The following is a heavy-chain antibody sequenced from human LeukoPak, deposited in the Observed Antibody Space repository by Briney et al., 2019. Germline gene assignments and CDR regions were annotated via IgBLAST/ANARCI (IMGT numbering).Heavy chain of an antibody. V-gene: IGHV3-43*02. Sequence: GGSLRLSCAASGFTFDDYAMHWVRQAPGKGLEWVSLISGDGGSTYYADSVKGRFTISRDNSKNSLYLHMNSLRTEGTALYYCAPTPGRIGRWGQGTLVTVSS. CDR1: GFTFDDYA. CDR3: APTPGRIGR. J-gene: IGHJ4*02. CDR2: ISGDGGST. D-gene: IGHD3-10*01.